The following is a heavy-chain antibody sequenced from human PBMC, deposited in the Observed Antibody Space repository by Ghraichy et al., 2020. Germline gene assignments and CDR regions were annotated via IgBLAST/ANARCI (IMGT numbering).Heavy chain of an antibody. V-gene: IGHV4-59*01. J-gene: IGHJ5*02. CDR1: GGSISSSY. CDR2: IYYSGST. D-gene: IGHD4-17*01. Sequence: SETLSLTCTVSGGSISSSYWSWIRQPPGKGLEWIGYIYYSGSTNYNPSLKSRVTISVDTSKNQFSLKLSSVTAADTAVYYCARDMGDYGNWFDPWGQGTLLIVS. CDR3: ARDMGDYGNWFDP.